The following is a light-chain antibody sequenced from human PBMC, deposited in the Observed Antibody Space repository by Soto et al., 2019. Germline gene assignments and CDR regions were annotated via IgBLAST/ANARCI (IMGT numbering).Light chain of an antibody. V-gene: IGKV3-20*01. CDR1: QSVSSSY. CDR2: GAS. J-gene: IGKJ1*01. Sequence: EMVLTQSPGTLSLSPGERATLSCRASQSVSSSYLAWYQQKPGQAPRLLIYGASSMATGIPDRFSGSGSGTDFTLTISRLEPEDFAVYYCQQYGSSPWTFGKGTKVEIK. CDR3: QQYGSSPWT.